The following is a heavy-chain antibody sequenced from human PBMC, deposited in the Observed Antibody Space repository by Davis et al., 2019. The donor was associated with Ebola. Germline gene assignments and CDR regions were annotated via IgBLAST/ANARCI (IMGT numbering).Heavy chain of an antibody. V-gene: IGHV4-59*01. CDR2: IYYSGSL. D-gene: IGHD5-24*01. CDR3: VRGLDAYKTGY. CDR1: GGSISSYY. J-gene: IGHJ4*02. Sequence: SETLSLTCTVSGGSISSYYWSWIRQPPGKGLEWIGYIYYSGSLHYNPSLASRFTISVDTSRNQISLKLNSVTPTDTAVYYCVRGLDAYKTGYWGQGTLVTVSS.